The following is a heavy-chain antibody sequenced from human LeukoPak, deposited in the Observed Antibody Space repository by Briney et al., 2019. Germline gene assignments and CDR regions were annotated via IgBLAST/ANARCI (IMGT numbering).Heavy chain of an antibody. Sequence: SETLSLTCAVYGGSFSGYYWSWIRQPPGKGLEWNGEINHSGSTNYNPSLMSRVTISVDRSKNQFSLKLSSVTAADTAVYFCARADSNYFFDYWGQGTLVTVSS. J-gene: IGHJ4*02. CDR3: ARADSNYFFDY. D-gene: IGHD4-11*01. V-gene: IGHV4-34*01. CDR1: GGSFSGYY. CDR2: INHSGST.